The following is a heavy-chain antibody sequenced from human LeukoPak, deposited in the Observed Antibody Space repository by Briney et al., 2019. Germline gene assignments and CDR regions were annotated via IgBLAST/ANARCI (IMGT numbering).Heavy chain of an antibody. CDR3: ARKSYYYDSSGYYTFDY. CDR2: IYHSGST. Sequence: ASETLSLTCAVSGGSISSSNRWSWVRQPPGKGLEWIGEIYHSGSTNYNPSLKSRVTISVDKSKNQFSLKLSSVTAADTAVYYCARKSYYYDSSGYYTFDYWGQGTLVTVSS. V-gene: IGHV4-4*02. D-gene: IGHD3-22*01. J-gene: IGHJ4*02. CDR1: GGSISSSNR.